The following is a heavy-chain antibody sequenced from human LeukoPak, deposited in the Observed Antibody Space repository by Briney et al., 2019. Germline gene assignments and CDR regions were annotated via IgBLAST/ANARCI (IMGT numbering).Heavy chain of an antibody. J-gene: IGHJ6*03. CDR1: GFTFSSYG. CDR3: ARESPYYYYYMDV. V-gene: IGHV3-48*04. Sequence: GGSLRLSCAASGFTFSSYGMHWVRQAPGKGLEWVSYISSSGSTIYYADSVKGRFTISRDNAKNSLYLQMNSLRAEDTAVYYCARESPYYYYYMDVWGKGTTVTISS. CDR2: ISSSGSTI.